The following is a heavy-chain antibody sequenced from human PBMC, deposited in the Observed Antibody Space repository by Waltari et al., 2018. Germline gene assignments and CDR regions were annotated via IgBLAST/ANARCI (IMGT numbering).Heavy chain of an antibody. CDR3: ARGNTKYGMDV. V-gene: IGHV3-53*01. CDR2: LYHAGNT. CDR1: SSYY. Sequence: SSYYMNWVRQAPGKGLEWVSILYHAGNTYYADSVKGRFTFSRDNSKNTLYLQMNSLRAEDTAVYYCARGNTKYGMDVWGQGTTVTVSS. J-gene: IGHJ6*02. D-gene: IGHD3-10*01.